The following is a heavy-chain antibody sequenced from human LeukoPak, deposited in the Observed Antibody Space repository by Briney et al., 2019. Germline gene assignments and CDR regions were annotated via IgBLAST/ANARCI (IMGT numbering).Heavy chain of an antibody. CDR3: AKDLYSSGWQWVRMDV. Sequence: GGSLRLSCAASGFTFSSYAMSWVRQAPGKGLEWVSAISGSGGSTYYADSVKGRVTISRDNSKNTLYLQMNSLRDEDTAVYYCAKDLYSSGWQWVRMDVWGQGTTVTVSP. V-gene: IGHV3-23*01. CDR1: GFTFSSYA. D-gene: IGHD6-25*01. J-gene: IGHJ6*01. CDR2: ISGSGGST.